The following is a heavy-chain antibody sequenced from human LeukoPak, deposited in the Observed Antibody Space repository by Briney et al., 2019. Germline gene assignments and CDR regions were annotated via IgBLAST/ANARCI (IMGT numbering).Heavy chain of an antibody. CDR2: INPSGGST. CDR3: AREGGPYRPLDY. V-gene: IGHV1-46*01. Sequence: ASVKVSCKASGNTFTNYYVHWVRQAPAQGLEWMGIINPSGGSTTHAQKFQGRVTMTRDTSANHVSLQLASVTAADTAVYYCAREGGPYRPLDYSGQGTLVTVSS. CDR1: GNTFTNYY. J-gene: IGHJ4*02.